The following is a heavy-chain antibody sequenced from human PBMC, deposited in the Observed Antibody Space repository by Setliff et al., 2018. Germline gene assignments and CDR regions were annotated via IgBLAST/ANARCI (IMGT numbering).Heavy chain of an antibody. CDR3: ARGQRPDYHDSSPYYYHINY. V-gene: IGHV4-4*07. Sequence: ASETLSLTCTVSGGSISSYYWSWIRQPAGKGLEWIGHIYIGGSANYNPSLKSRVTMSLDTSKNQFTLNLNSVTAADTAVYFCARGQRPDYHDSSPYYYHINYWGQGTLVTVSS. CDR1: GGSISSYY. J-gene: IGHJ4*02. D-gene: IGHD3-22*01. CDR2: IYIGGSA.